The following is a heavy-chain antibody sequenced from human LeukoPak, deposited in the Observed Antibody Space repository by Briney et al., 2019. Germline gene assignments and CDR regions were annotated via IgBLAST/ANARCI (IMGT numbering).Heavy chain of an antibody. CDR1: GFTFSNAW. J-gene: IGHJ4*02. V-gene: IGHV3-15*01. D-gene: IGHD5-18*01. CDR2: IKSKTDGGTT. CDR3: TTEMLIQLWLFNEDY. Sequence: GGSLRLSCAASGFTFSNAWMSWVRQAPGKGLEWVGRIKSKTDGGTTDYAAPVKGRFTISRDDSKNTLYLQMNSLKTEDTAVYYCTTEMLIQLWLFNEDYWGQGTLVTVSS.